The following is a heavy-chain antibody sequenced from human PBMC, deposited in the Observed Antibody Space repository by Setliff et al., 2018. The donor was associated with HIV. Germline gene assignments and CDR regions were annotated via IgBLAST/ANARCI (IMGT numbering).Heavy chain of an antibody. CDR1: GGSIFSHY. V-gene: IGHV4-59*08. J-gene: IGHJ4*02. Sequence: SETLSLTCTVSGGSIFSHYWSWIRQPPGKGLEWIGYIYYSGSTNYNPSLKSRVSISVDTSKNQFSLNLNSVTAADTAVYYCARKYLVNVFDYWGQGMLVTVSS. D-gene: IGHD3-22*01. CDR3: ARKYLVNVFDY. CDR2: IYYSGST.